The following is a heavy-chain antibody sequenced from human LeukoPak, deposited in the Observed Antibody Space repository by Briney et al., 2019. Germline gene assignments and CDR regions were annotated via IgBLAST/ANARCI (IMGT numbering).Heavy chain of an antibody. Sequence: PSETLSLTCTVSGGFISSSSYYWGWIRQPPGKGLEWIGSIYYSASTYYHPSLKSRVTISVDTSKNQFSLKLSSVTAADTAVYYCATSKPYLWGLWWSHNPSYDYWGQGTLVTVSS. D-gene: IGHD2-21*01. CDR1: GGFISSSSYY. CDR2: IYYSAST. V-gene: IGHV4-39*07. J-gene: IGHJ4*02. CDR3: ATSKPYLWGLWWSHNPSYDY.